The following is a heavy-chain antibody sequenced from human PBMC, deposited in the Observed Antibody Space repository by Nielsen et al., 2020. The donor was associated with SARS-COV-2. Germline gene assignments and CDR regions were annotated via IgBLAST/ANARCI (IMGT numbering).Heavy chain of an antibody. D-gene: IGHD1-26*01. J-gene: IGHJ4*02. CDR3: AREGGSYYKSYYFDY. CDR2: IYYSGST. CDR1: GGSISSGGYY. Sequence: SETLSLTCTVSGGSISSGGYYWSWIRQHPGKGLEWIGYIYYSGSTYYNPSLKSRVTISVDTSKNQFSLKLSSVTAADTAAYYCAREGGSYYKSYYFDYWGQGTLVTVSS. V-gene: IGHV4-31*03.